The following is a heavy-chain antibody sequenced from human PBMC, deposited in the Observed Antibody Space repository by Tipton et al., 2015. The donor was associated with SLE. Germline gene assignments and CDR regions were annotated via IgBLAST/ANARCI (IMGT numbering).Heavy chain of an antibody. V-gene: IGHV4-59*01. J-gene: IGHJ5*02. D-gene: IGHD3-10*01. Sequence: TMSLTCTFFGYSFGSYYWNWLRQSPGKGLEWIGNIFYNGSTKTNPSFRSRLTISVDPSKKQFSLKLASVTVADTAVYYCAGGGFGSGQHGRFDPWGLGTLVTVSS. CDR1: GYSFGSYY. CDR3: AGGGFGSGQHGRFDP. CDR2: IFYNGST.